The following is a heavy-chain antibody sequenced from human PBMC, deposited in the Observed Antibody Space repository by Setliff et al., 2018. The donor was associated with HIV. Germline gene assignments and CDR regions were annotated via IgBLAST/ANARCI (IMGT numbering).Heavy chain of an antibody. CDR2: MYYSGNT. CDR3: ARDQSDWFY. Sequence: SETLSLTCTVSGVSISNYYWSWIRQPPGKGLEWIGYMYYSGNTNYNPSLKSRVTISVDTSKSQFSLKLNSVTATDTAVYYCARDQSDWFYWGQGTLVTVSS. CDR1: GVSISNYY. V-gene: IGHV4-59*01. D-gene: IGHD3-3*01. J-gene: IGHJ4*02.